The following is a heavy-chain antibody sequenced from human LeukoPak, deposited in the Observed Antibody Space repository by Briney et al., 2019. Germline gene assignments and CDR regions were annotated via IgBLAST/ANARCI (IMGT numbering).Heavy chain of an antibody. CDR2: ISGSGSNT. CDR1: GFAFSTYA. D-gene: IGHD4-17*01. Sequence: GGSLRLPCAASGFAFSTYAMSWVRQAPGKGLEWVSSISGSGSNTYYADSVKGQFTISRDSSKSTLYLQMNSLRAEDTAVYYCAKSLTVTTRIHSIDPRGQGTLVTVSS. V-gene: IGHV3-23*01. CDR3: AKSLTVTTRIHSIDP. J-gene: IGHJ4*02.